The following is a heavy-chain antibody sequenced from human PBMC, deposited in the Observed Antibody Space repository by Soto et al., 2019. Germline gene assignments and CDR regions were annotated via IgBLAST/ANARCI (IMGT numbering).Heavy chain of an antibody. Sequence: QVQLVQSGAEVKKPGSSVKVSCKASGGTFSTYAISWVRQAPGQGLEWMGGIIPIFDTSNSAQKFQGRVTITADESTSTAYMELSSLRSDDTAVDYCARGGITETSGGYYGMDVWGQGTTVTVSS. CDR3: ARGGITETSGGYYGMDV. V-gene: IGHV1-69*01. CDR1: GGTFSTYA. J-gene: IGHJ6*02. D-gene: IGHD1-20*01. CDR2: IIPIFDTS.